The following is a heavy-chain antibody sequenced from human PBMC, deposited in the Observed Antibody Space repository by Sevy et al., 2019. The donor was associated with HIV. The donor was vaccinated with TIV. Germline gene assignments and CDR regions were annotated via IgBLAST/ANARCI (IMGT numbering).Heavy chain of an antibody. CDR3: ASALKYNWLRPPFDY. V-gene: IGHV3-30*03. D-gene: IGHD1-20*01. J-gene: IGHJ4*02. CDR1: GFIFSSFG. Sequence: GGSLRLSCVASGFIFSSFGMHWVRQAPGKGLEWVAVISSDGSNKYYADSVKGRFSISRDNSNNTLYLQMNSLRAEDTAVYYCASALKYNWLRPPFDYWGQGTMVTVSS. CDR2: ISSDGSNK.